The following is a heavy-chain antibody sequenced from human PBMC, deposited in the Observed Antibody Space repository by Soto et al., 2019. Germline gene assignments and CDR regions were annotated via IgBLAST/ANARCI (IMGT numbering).Heavy chain of an antibody. V-gene: IGHV3-21*01. J-gene: IGHJ3*02. CDR3: ARERWRCGDSYQTYAFDI. CDR1: GFNFTSYT. D-gene: IGHD2-21*02. Sequence: EVQLVESGGGLVKPGGSLRLSCEVSGFNFTSYTMNWVRQAPGKGLEWVSSISSSNRYIFYAYSVKGRFTISRDDANNSVYVEMNSLWADDTSVYYCARERWRCGDSYQTYAFDIWGQGTMVSVSS. CDR2: ISSSNRYI.